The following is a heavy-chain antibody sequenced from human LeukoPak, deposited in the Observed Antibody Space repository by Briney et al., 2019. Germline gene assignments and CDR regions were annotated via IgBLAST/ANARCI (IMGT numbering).Heavy chain of an antibody. V-gene: IGHV3-23*01. CDR1: GFTFSSYG. Sequence: PGGSLRLSCAASGFTFSSYGMSWVRQAPGKGLEWVSVISSSGGSTSYADAVKGRFTISRDNSKNTLYLQMNTLRAEDTAVYFCARGEHYRRYFALWGRGTLVTVSS. D-gene: IGHD1-26*01. CDR2: ISSSGGST. CDR3: ARGEHYRRYFAL. J-gene: IGHJ2*01.